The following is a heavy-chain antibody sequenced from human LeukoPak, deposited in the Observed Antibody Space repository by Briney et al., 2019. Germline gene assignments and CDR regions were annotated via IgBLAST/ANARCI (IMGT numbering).Heavy chain of an antibody. D-gene: IGHD1-1*01. J-gene: IGHJ2*01. V-gene: IGHV4-34*01. CDR2: INHSGST. CDR3: ARGLGYEFDL. Sequence: SETLSLTCAVYGGSFSGYYWSWIRQPPGKGLEWIGEINHSGSTNYNPSLKSRVTISVDTSKNQFSLKLSSVTAADTAAYYCARGLGYEFDLWGRGTLVTVSS. CDR1: GGSFSGYY.